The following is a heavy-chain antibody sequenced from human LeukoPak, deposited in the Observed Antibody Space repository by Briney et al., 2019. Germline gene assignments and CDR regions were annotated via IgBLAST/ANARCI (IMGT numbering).Heavy chain of an antibody. CDR2: IYTSGST. J-gene: IGHJ6*03. CDR1: GGSISSGGYY. Sequence: SETLSLTCTVSGGSISSGGYYWSWIRQPAGKGLEWIGRIYTSGSTNYNPSLKSRVPISVDTSKNQFSLKLSSVTAADTAVYYCARDCSSTSWGALDRCYMDVWGKGTTVTVSS. D-gene: IGHD2-2*01. CDR3: ARDCSSTSWGALDRCYMDV. V-gene: IGHV4-61*02.